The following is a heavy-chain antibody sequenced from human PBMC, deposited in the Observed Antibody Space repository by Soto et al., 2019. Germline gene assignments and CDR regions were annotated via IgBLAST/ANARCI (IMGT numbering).Heavy chain of an antibody. J-gene: IGHJ4*02. CDR3: ARGLHDCGGYRRHYFDY. D-gene: IGHD4-17*01. CDR2: ISSNGGST. CDR1: GFTFSSYA. V-gene: IGHV3-64*01. Sequence: GGSLRLSCAASGFTFSSYAMHWVRQAPGKGLEYVSAISSNGGSTYYANSVKGRFTISRDNSKNTLYLQMGSLRAEDMAVYYCARGLHDCGGYRRHYFDYWGQGTLVTVSS.